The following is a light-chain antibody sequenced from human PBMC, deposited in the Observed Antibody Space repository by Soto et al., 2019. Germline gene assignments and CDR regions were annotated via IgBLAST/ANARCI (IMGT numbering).Light chain of an antibody. Sequence: DIQMTQSPSTLPASVGDRVTITCRASQSITGWLAWFQQKPGKAPKLMISKASSLESGVPSTFRGSGSGTEFTLTISSLQPDDFATYYCQQYNPYSPWTFGQGTKVDIK. J-gene: IGKJ1*01. CDR2: KAS. CDR1: QSITGW. V-gene: IGKV1-5*03. CDR3: QQYNPYSPWT.